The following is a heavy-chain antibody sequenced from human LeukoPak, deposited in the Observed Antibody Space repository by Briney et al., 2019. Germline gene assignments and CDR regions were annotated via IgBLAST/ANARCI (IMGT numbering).Heavy chain of an antibody. Sequence: SETLSLTCTVSGGAISSYHWSWIRQPAGKGLEWIGRFYTSGSTDYNPSLKSRVTMSVDTSKNQFSLKLTSVTAADTAVYYCARRPDDAFDIWGQGTMVTVSS. V-gene: IGHV4-4*07. CDR2: FYTSGST. CDR1: GGAISSYH. J-gene: IGHJ3*02. CDR3: ARRPDDAFDI.